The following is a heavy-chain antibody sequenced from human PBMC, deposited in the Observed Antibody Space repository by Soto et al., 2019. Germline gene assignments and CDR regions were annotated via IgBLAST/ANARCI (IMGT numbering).Heavy chain of an antibody. D-gene: IGHD3-16*02. CDR1: GFNISNSNYY. Sequence: SETLSLTSTVSGFNISNSNYYWGWIRQPPGKGLEWIGSIYYSGSTYYNPSLKSRVTISVDTSKNQFSLNLRSVTAADTAVYYCARQIYDFVWGTYRPFYFDYWGQGTLVTVSS. J-gene: IGHJ4*02. CDR3: ARQIYDFVWGTYRPFYFDY. V-gene: IGHV4-39*01. CDR2: IYYSGST.